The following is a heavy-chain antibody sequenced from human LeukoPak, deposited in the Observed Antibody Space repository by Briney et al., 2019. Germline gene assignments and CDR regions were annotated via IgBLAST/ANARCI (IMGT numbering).Heavy chain of an antibody. J-gene: IGHJ4*02. CDR3: ARVVGVTEGWGYFDY. Sequence: GRSLRLSCAASGFTFRSYGMHWVRQAPAKGLEWVAVIWFDGSKEYYADSAKGRFTISRDNPKNTVYLQINSLRVEDTAGYYCARVVGVTEGWGYFDYWGQGALVTVSS. D-gene: IGHD2-21*02. CDR2: IWFDGSKE. V-gene: IGHV3-33*01. CDR1: GFTFRSYG.